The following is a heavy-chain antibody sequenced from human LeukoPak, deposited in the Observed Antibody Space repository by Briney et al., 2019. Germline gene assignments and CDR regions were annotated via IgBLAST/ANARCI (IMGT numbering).Heavy chain of an antibody. CDR2: ISSSGSTI. J-gene: IGHJ4*02. D-gene: IGHD5-18*01. CDR3: ARAAMVTRIFDY. V-gene: IGHV3-48*04. Sequence: GGSLRLSCAASGFTFSSYSMNWVRQAPGKGLEWVSYISSSGSTIYYADSVKGRFTISRDNAKNSLYLQMNSLRAEDTAVYYCARAAMVTRIFDYWGQGTLVTVSS. CDR1: GFTFSSYS.